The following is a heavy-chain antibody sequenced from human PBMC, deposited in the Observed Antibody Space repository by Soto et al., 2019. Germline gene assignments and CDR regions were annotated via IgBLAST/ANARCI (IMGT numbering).Heavy chain of an antibody. CDR2: INHSGST. D-gene: IGHD3-3*01. Sequence: PSETLSLTCAVYGGSFSGYYWSWIRQPPGKGLEWIGEINHSGSTNYNPSLKSRVTISVDTSKNQFSLKLSSVTAADTAVYYCARVFNGFWSGYSDYCGQGTLVTVSS. CDR3: ARVFNGFWSGYSDY. V-gene: IGHV4-34*01. J-gene: IGHJ4*02. CDR1: GGSFSGYY.